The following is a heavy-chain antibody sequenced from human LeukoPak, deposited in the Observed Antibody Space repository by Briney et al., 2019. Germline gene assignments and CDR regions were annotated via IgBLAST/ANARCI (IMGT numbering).Heavy chain of an antibody. D-gene: IGHD3-22*01. J-gene: IGHJ4*02. CDR2: ISSSSSTI. CDR1: GSTFSSYS. CDR3: ARGGDLGYYDSSGPDDY. Sequence: GGSLRLSCAASGSTFSSYSMNWVRQAPGKGLEWVSYISSSSSTIYYADSVKGRFTISRDNAKNSLYLQMNSLRAEDTAVYYCARGGDLGYYDSSGPDDYWGQGTLVTVSS. V-gene: IGHV3-48*01.